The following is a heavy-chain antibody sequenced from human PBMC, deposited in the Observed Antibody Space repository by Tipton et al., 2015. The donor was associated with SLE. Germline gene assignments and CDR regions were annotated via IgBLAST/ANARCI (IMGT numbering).Heavy chain of an antibody. V-gene: IGHV4-39*07. CDR3: ARDREGWFMVRGVSAFDI. CDR1: GGSISSSSYY. J-gene: IGHJ3*02. CDR2: IYYSGRT. Sequence: TLSLTCTVSGGSISSSSYYWGWIRQPPGKGLEWIGSIYYSGRTYYNPSLKSRVTISVDTSKNQFSLKLSSVTAADTAVYYCARDREGWFMVRGVSAFDIWGQGTMVTVSS. D-gene: IGHD3-10*01.